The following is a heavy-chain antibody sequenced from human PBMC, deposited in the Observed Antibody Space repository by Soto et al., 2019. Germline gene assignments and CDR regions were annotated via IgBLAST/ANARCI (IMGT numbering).Heavy chain of an antibody. D-gene: IGHD3-22*01. V-gene: IGHV3-23*01. J-gene: IGHJ6*02. Sequence: EVQLLESGGGFVQPGGSLRLSCAASGFTFRGYAISWVRQAPGKGLEWVSAISGGGGATYYADPVKGRFTISRDNSKNALSLQMNSLRAEDTAVYYCATDGWKNYYGSTGYRYGMDVWGQGTTVTVSS. CDR3: ATDGWKNYYGSTGYRYGMDV. CDR1: GFTFRGYA. CDR2: ISGGGGAT.